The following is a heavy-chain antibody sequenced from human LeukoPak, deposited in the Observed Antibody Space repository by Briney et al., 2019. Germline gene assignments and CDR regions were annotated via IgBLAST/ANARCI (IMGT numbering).Heavy chain of an antibody. D-gene: IGHD3-22*01. CDR3: ARDAHYYDSSGITPFDY. CDR2: IRSSSSYI. CDR1: GFTFSSYS. Sequence: GGSLRLLCAASGFTFSSYSMQWVRQAPGKGLEWVSSIRSSSSYIYYAALVKGRFTISRDNAKNSLYLQMNSLRAEDTAVYYCARDAHYYDSSGITPFDYWGQGTLVTVSS. J-gene: IGHJ4*02. V-gene: IGHV3-21*01.